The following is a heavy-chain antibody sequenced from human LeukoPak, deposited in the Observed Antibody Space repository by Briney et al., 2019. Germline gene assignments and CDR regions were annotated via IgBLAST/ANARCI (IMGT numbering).Heavy chain of an antibody. CDR3: ARDPFGGSGWQIDY. Sequence: SVKVSCKASGGTFSSYAISWVRQAPGQGLEWMGRIIPILGIANYAQKFQGRVTITADKSTSTAYMELSSLRSEDTAVYYCARDPFGGSGWQIDYWGQGTLVTVSS. CDR2: IIPILGIA. D-gene: IGHD6-19*01. J-gene: IGHJ4*02. V-gene: IGHV1-69*04. CDR1: GGTFSSYA.